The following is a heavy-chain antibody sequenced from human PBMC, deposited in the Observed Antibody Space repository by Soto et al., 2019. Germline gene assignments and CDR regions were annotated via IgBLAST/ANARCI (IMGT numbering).Heavy chain of an antibody. V-gene: IGHV4-59*08. D-gene: IGHD5-18*01. CDR2: IYYSGST. CDR1: GGSISSYY. Sequence: QVQLQESGPGLVKPSETLSLTCTVSGGSISSYYWSWIRQPPGKGLEWIGYIYYSGSTNYNPSLKSRVTISVDTSKNQFSLKLSSVTAADTAVYYCAIRYGSCFDYRGQGTLVTVSS. J-gene: IGHJ4*02. CDR3: AIRYGSCFDY.